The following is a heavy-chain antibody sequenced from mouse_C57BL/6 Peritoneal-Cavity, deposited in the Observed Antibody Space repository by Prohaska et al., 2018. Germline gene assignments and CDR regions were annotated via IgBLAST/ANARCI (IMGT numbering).Heavy chain of an antibody. Sequence: DVRLQESGPGMVKPSQSLSLTCTVTGYSITSGYDWHWIRHFPGNKLEWMGYISYSGSTNYNPSLKSRISITHDTSKNHFFLKLNSVTTEDTATYYCARRGDYPYYFDYWGQGTTLTVSS. CDR1: GYSITSGYD. CDR2: ISYSGST. CDR3: ARRGDYPYYFDY. D-gene: IGHD2-4*01. J-gene: IGHJ2*01. V-gene: IGHV3-1*01.